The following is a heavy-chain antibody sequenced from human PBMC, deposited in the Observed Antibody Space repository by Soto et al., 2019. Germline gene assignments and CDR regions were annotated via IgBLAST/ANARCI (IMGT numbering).Heavy chain of an antibody. Sequence: PSETLSLTCTVSGGSISSSSYYWGWIRQPPGKGLEWIGSIYYSGSTYYNPSLKSRVTISVDTSKNQFSLKLSSVTAADTAVYYCARIFSNRYYYYYYMDVWGKGTTVTVSS. CDR1: GGSISSSSYY. CDR3: ARIFSNRYYYYYYMDV. V-gene: IGHV4-39*01. D-gene: IGHD3-3*01. J-gene: IGHJ6*03. CDR2: IYYSGST.